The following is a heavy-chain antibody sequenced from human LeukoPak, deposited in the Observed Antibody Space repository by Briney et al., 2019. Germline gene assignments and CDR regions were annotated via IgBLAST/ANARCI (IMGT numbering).Heavy chain of an antibody. CDR2: IYYSGST. J-gene: IGHJ4*02. D-gene: IGHD3-22*01. Sequence: SETLSLTCTVSGGSIGSYYWSWIRQPPGKGLEWIGYIYYSGSTNYNPSLKSRVTISVDTSKNQFSLKLSSVTAADTAVYYCARIGGSGYSFDYWGQGTLVTVSS. V-gene: IGHV4-59*01. CDR3: ARIGGSGYSFDY. CDR1: GGSIGSYY.